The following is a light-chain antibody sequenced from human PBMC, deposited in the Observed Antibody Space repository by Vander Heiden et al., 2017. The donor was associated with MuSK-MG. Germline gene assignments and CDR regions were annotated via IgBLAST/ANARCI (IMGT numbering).Light chain of an antibody. Sequence: EIVLTQSPATLSLSPGERATLSCRASQSVSSYLAWYQQKPGQAPRLLIYDASNRDTGIPARFSGSGYGTDFTLTISSREPEDFAVYYCQQHSNWPMITFGGGTKVEIK. V-gene: IGKV3-11*01. CDR1: QSVSSY. J-gene: IGKJ4*01. CDR2: DAS. CDR3: QQHSNWPMIT.